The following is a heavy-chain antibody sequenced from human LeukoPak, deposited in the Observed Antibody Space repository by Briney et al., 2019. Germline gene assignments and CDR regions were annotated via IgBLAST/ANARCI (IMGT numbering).Heavy chain of an antibody. CDR3: ARASSVATIDDY. D-gene: IGHD5-12*01. CDR1: GYSLSSGYS. V-gene: IGHV4-38-2*02. J-gene: IGHJ4*02. Sequence: SEALSLTCTVSGYSLSSGYSWGWTRQPPGKGREWIGRIYHRGSTYYNPSLKSRVTISVDTSKNQFSLKLSSVAAADTAVYYCARASSVATIDDYWGQGTLVTVSS. CDR2: IYHRGST.